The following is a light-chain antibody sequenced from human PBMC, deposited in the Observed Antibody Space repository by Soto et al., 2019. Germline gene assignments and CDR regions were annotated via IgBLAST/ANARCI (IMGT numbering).Light chain of an antibody. V-gene: IGLV1-44*01. J-gene: IGLJ2*01. CDR1: YSNIGIND. CDR3: AAWDDSLNGPA. CDR2: DTS. Sequence: QSVLTQPPSASGTPGQRVTVSCPGTYSNIGINDVHWYRQLSGTAPQILIYDTSQRATGVPDRFSGSRSGTSASLVISGLQTEDEADYHCAAWDDSLNGPAFGGGTKVTVL.